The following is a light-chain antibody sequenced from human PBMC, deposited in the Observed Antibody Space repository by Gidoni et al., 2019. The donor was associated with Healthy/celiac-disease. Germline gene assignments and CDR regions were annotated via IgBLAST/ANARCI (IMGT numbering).Light chain of an antibody. CDR2: AAS. Sequence: EIQMTQSPSSLYASVGDRVTITCRASQSISSYLNWYQQKPGKAPKLLIYAASSLQSGVPSRFSGSGSGTDFTLTISSLQPEDFATYYCQQSYSTPRTFGQXTKVEIK. J-gene: IGKJ1*01. V-gene: IGKV1-39*01. CDR3: QQSYSTPRT. CDR1: QSISSY.